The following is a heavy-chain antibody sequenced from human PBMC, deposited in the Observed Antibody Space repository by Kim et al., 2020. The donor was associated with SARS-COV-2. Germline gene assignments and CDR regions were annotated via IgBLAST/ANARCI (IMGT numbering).Heavy chain of an antibody. CDR1: GFTFTDYY. CDR2: ISSSGNTI. J-gene: IGHJ4*02. D-gene: IGHD3-22*01. Sequence: GGSLRLSCAASGFTFTDYYMSWIRQAPGKGLEWVSYISSSGNTIYYADSVKGRFTISRDNAKNSLYLQMNSLRTEDTAVYYCARDSYYYDSGAYYKDWGQGTLVTVSS. CDR3: ARDSYYYDSGAYYKD. V-gene: IGHV3-11*04.